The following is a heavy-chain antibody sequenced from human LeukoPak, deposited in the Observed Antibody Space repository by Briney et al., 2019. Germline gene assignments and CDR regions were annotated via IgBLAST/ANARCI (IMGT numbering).Heavy chain of an antibody. D-gene: IGHD2-2*01. CDR1: GGSFSGYY. CDR2: INHSGST. V-gene: IGHV4-34*01. Sequence: PSETLSLTCAVYGGSFSGYYWSWIRQPPGKGLEWIGEINHSGSTNYNPSLKSRVTISVDTSKNQSSLKLSSVTAADTAVYYCARGFHSQPKPSWRVVDYWGQGTLVTVSS. J-gene: IGHJ4*02. CDR3: ARGFHSQPKPSWRVVDY.